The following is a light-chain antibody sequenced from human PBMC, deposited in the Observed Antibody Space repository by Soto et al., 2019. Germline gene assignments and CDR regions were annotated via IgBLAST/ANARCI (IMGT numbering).Light chain of an antibody. CDR2: DAS. CDR1: QIISTR. Sequence: DMQMAQWPSTLFSSVGDRVTMASLASQIISTRLAWFQQKPGKAPKLLIYDASSLEGVIPSRFSVSGSRTERTLSRSSLQPDDFATYSCQQYNRYPWTFGQGTKVDI. CDR3: QQYNRYPWT. V-gene: IGKV1-5*01. J-gene: IGKJ1*01.